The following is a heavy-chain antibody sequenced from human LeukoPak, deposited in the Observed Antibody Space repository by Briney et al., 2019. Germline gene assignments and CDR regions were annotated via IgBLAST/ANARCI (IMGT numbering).Heavy chain of an antibody. V-gene: IGHV3-7*01. Sequence: GGSLRLSCAASGFTFSGYWMSWVRQAPGKGLEWVANIKQDGSEKYYVDSVKGRFTISRDNAKNSLYPQMNSLRAEDTAVYYCARGTWGSSSRRIPYYYYGMDVWGQGTTVTVSS. D-gene: IGHD6-13*01. CDR2: IKQDGSEK. CDR3: ARGTWGSSSRRIPYYYYGMDV. J-gene: IGHJ6*02. CDR1: GFTFSGYW.